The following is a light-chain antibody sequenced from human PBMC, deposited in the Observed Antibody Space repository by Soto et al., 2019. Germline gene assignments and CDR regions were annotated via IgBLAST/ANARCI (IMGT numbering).Light chain of an antibody. CDR2: DAS. CDR3: QHYNSIGS. V-gene: IGKV1-5*01. CDR1: HSISSW. Sequence: DIQMTQSPSTLSASVGDRVTITCLASHSISSWLAWYQQKPGKAPKLLIYDASSLESGVPSRFRGSGSGTEVTLTISRQQPDDFATYYCQHYNSIGSFGQGTKVEIK. J-gene: IGKJ1*01.